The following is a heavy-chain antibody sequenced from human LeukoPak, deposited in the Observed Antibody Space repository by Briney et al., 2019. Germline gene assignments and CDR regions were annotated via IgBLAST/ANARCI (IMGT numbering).Heavy chain of an antibody. CDR2: ISAYNGNT. V-gene: IGHV1-18*01. Sequence: ASVKVSCKASGYTFTSYGTSWVRQAPGQGLEWMGWISAYNGNTNYAQKLQGRVTMTTDTSTSTAYMELRSLRSDDTAVYYCARAQTYYYDSSGYYLDYWGQGTLVTVSS. J-gene: IGHJ4*02. CDR1: GYTFTSYG. CDR3: ARAQTYYYDSSGYYLDY. D-gene: IGHD3-22*01.